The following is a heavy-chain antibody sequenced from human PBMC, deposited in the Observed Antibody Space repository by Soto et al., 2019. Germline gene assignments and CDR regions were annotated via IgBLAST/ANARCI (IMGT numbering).Heavy chain of an antibody. J-gene: IGHJ4*02. D-gene: IGHD3-3*01. Sequence: SETLSRTCTVSGDSVSSVGFHWAWLRRPPGKGLEWIGYIYNGGSTYYRPSLESRMHMSLGATRNHYSLRLTSVTAADTAVYFCARAPVGLDTISYFDYWGQGKLVTVSS. V-gene: IGHV4-30-4*01. CDR3: ARAPVGLDTISYFDY. CDR1: GDSVSSVGFH. CDR2: IYNGGST.